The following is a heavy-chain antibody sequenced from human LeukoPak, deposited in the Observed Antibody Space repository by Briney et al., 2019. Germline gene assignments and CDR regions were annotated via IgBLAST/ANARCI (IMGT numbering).Heavy chain of an antibody. J-gene: IGHJ3*02. CDR3: ARVQPYGDYGEDAFDI. Sequence: GRSLRLSCAASGSTFSHYAMHWVRQAPGKGLEWVAVISHDGNNKCSADSVKGRFTISRDNSKNTLYLQMNSLRVEDTAVYYCARVQPYGDYGEDAFDIWGQGTMVTVSS. D-gene: IGHD4-17*01. CDR2: ISHDGNNK. CDR1: GSTFSHYA. V-gene: IGHV3-30-3*01.